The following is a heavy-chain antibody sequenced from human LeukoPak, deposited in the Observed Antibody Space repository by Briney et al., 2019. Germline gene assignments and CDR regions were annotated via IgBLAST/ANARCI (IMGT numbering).Heavy chain of an antibody. Sequence: SETLSLTCTVSGGSISSYYWSWIRQPPGKGLEWIGYIYYSGSTNYNPSLKSRVTISVDTSKNQFSLKLGSVTAADTAVYYCASGESPGAYYFDYWGQGTLVTVSS. J-gene: IGHJ4*02. D-gene: IGHD3-10*01. CDR3: ASGESPGAYYFDY. CDR1: GGSISSYY. V-gene: IGHV4-59*01. CDR2: IYYSGST.